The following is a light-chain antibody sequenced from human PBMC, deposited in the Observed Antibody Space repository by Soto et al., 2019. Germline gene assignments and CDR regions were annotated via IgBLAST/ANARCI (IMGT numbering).Light chain of an antibody. CDR3: QQYNNWPPT. CDR1: QSVSSSY. Sequence: EIVLTQSPGTLSLSPVERATLSCGASQSVSSSYLAWYQQKPGQAPRLLIYGASTRATGIPARFSGSGSGTEFTLTISSLQSEDFAVYYCQQYNNWPPTFGQGTKVDIK. J-gene: IGKJ1*01. V-gene: IGKV3-15*01. CDR2: GAS.